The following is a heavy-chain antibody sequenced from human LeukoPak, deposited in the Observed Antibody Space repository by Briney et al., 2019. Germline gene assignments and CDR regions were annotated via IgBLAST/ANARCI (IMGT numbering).Heavy chain of an antibody. Sequence: GGSLRLSCAASRFTFSSYWMSWVRQAPGKGLEWVANINPDASEKYYVGSVKGRFTISRDNAKNSVYLQMNSLRAEDAAVYYRARDTYYFGSGSYYRDSWGQGTLVTVSS. CDR1: RFTFSSYW. V-gene: IGHV3-7*01. D-gene: IGHD3-10*01. CDR2: INPDASEK. J-gene: IGHJ4*02. CDR3: ARDTYYFGSGSYYRDS.